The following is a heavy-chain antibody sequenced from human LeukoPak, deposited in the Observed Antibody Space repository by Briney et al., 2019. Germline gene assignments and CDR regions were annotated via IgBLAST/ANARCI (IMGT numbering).Heavy chain of an antibody. V-gene: IGHV4-61*02. D-gene: IGHD3-3*01. Sequence: TSETLSLTCTVSGGSISSGDYYWSWIRQPAGKGLEWIGRIYTSGSTVYSPSLKSRVTISVDTSKNQFSLKLNSVTAADTAVYYCARDRIAIFGVVTHGYFDYWGQGTLVTVS. CDR3: ARDRIAIFGVVTHGYFDY. J-gene: IGHJ4*02. CDR2: IYTSGST. CDR1: GGSISSGDYY.